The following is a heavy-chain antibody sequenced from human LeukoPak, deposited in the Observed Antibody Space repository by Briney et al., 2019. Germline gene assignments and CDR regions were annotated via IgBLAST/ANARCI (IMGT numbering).Heavy chain of an antibody. CDR3: ARVAARQLNEAFDI. D-gene: IGHD6-6*01. CDR1: GYTFTSYG. V-gene: IGHV1-18*01. CDR2: ISAYNGIT. J-gene: IGHJ3*02. Sequence: GASVKVSCKASGYTFTSYGISWVRQAPGQGLDWMGWISAYNGITNYGEKLQGRVSMTTDTSTTTAYMELRSLRSDDTAVYYCARVAARQLNEAFDIWGQGTMVTVSP.